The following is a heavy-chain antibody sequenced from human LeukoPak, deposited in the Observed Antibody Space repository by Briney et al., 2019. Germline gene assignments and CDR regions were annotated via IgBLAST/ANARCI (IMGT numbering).Heavy chain of an antibody. CDR3: ARGSVTTDASFDY. CDR1: RTTFTNYN. V-gene: IGHV1-46*01. D-gene: IGHD4-17*01. Sequence: GASVKVSCKASRTTFTNYNIHWGRQAPEQGLKWMGKISPTGDSITYVQTFQGRVTLTTDTSTITVYMELSNLRSEATSVYYCARGSVTTDASFDYWGQGTLVTVSS. CDR2: ISPTGDSI. J-gene: IGHJ4*02.